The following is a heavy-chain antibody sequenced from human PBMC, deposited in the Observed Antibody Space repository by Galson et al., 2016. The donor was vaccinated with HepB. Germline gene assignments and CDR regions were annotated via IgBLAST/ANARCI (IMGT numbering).Heavy chain of an antibody. D-gene: IGHD6-6*01. Sequence: SVKVSCKASGYTFTSYGISWVRQAPGQGLEWMGWISAYNGNTNYAQKLQGRVTMTTDTSTSTAYMELRSLRSDDTAVYYCARIAARPRYYYGMDVWGKGTTVTVSS. V-gene: IGHV1-18*01. J-gene: IGHJ6*04. CDR2: ISAYNGNT. CDR1: GYTFTSYG. CDR3: ARIAARPRYYYGMDV.